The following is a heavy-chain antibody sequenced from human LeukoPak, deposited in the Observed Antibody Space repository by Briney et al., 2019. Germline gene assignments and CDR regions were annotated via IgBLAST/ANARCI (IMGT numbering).Heavy chain of an antibody. Sequence: GGSLRLSCAASGFTFSGYSMNWVRQAPGKGPEWVSYINRASDTTFYADSVKGRFTISRDNSKNTLYLQMNSLRAEDTAVYYCAKDGRITLVRGVITNWGQGTLVTVSS. J-gene: IGHJ4*02. D-gene: IGHD3-10*01. CDR3: AKDGRITLVRGVITN. V-gene: IGHV3-48*01. CDR1: GFTFSGYS. CDR2: INRASDTT.